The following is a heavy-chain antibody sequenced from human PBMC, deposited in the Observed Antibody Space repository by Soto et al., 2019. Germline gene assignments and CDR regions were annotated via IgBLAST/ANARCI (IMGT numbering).Heavy chain of an antibody. CDR1: GGSISSSSYY. V-gene: IGHV4-39*01. CDR3: ARLYPLPATIDY. J-gene: IGHJ4*02. CDR2: IYYSGST. Sequence: QLQLQESGPGLVKPSETLSLTCTVSGGSISSSSYYWGWIRQPPGKGLEWIGSIYYSGSTYYNPSLKSRVTISVDTSKNQFSLKLSSVTAAHTAVYYCARLYPLPATIDYWGQGTLVTVSS.